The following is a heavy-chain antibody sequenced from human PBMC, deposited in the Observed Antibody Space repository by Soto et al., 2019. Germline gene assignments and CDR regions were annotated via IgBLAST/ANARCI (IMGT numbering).Heavy chain of an antibody. D-gene: IGHD3-3*02. Sequence: ASVKVSCKASGYTFTSYYMHWVRQAPGQGLEWMGIINPSGGSTSYAQKFQGRVTMTRDTSTSTVYMELSSLRSEDTAVYYCARDPQAVLEWLPSGTLHDNWFDPWGQGTLVTVSS. CDR1: GYTFTSYY. V-gene: IGHV1-46*03. J-gene: IGHJ5*02. CDR2: INPSGGST. CDR3: ARDPQAVLEWLPSGTLHDNWFDP.